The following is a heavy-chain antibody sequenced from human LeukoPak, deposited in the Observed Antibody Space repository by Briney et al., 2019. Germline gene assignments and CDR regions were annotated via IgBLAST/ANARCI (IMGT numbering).Heavy chain of an antibody. J-gene: IGHJ4*02. V-gene: IGHV3-23*01. Sequence: GGSLRLSCAASGFTFSSYAMSWVRRAPGKGLEWVSAISGSGGSTYYADSVKGRFTISRDNSKNTLYLQMNSLRAEDTAVYYCAKARRDGYNYLHYWGQGTLVTVSS. D-gene: IGHD5-24*01. CDR2: ISGSGGST. CDR1: GFTFSSYA. CDR3: AKARRDGYNYLHY.